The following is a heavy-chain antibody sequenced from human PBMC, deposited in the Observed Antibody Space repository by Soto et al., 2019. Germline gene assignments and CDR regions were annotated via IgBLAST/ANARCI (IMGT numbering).Heavy chain of an antibody. CDR2: MNPNSGNT. J-gene: IGHJ3*02. CDR1: GYTFTSYD. D-gene: IGHD2-15*01. Sequence: ASVKVSCKASGYTFTSYDINWVRQATGQGLEWMGWMNPNSGNTGYAQKFQGRVTMTRNTSISTAYMELSSLRSEDTAVYYCARATPGQLLRRFAFDIWGQGTMVTVS. V-gene: IGHV1-8*01. CDR3: ARATPGQLLRRFAFDI.